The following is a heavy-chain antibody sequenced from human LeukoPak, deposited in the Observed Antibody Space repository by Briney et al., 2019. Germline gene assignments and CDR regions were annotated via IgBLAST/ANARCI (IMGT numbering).Heavy chain of an antibody. CDR3: AKGLWFREFRNPRFDY. V-gene: IGHV3-30*18. D-gene: IGHD3-10*01. J-gene: IGHJ4*02. Sequence: PGGSLRLSCAASGFTFSSYGMHWVRQAPGKGLEWVAVISYDGSNKYYADSVKGRFTISRDNSKNTLYLQMNSLRAEDTAVYYCAKGLWFREFRNPRFDYWGQGTLVTVSS. CDR1: GFTFSSYG. CDR2: ISYDGSNK.